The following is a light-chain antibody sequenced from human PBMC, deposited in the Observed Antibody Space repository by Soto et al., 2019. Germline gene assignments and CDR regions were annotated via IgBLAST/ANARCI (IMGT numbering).Light chain of an antibody. CDR2: GAS. J-gene: IGKJ4*01. CDR1: QSVSST. Sequence: EIVMTQSPATLSVSPGERATLSCRASQSVSSTLAWYQQKPGQAPRLLIYGASTRATGIPARFSGSRSGTEFTLTISSLQSEDFAVYYCQQYNNWPPLPFGGGTKVEIK. CDR3: QQYNNWPPLP. V-gene: IGKV3-15*01.